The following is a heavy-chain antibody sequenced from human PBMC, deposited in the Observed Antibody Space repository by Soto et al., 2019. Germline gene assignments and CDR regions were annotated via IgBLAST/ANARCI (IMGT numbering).Heavy chain of an antibody. V-gene: IGHV3-74*01. J-gene: IGHJ4*02. CDR1: GFTFSSYW. CDR3: ATYDILTGYSFDY. Sequence: GGSLRLSCAASGFTFSSYWMHWVRQAPGKGLVWVSRINSDGSYTGYADSVKGRFTISRDNAKNTLYLQMNSLRAEDTSGYYCATYDILTGYSFDYWGQGTLVTVSS. CDR2: INSDGSYT. D-gene: IGHD3-9*01.